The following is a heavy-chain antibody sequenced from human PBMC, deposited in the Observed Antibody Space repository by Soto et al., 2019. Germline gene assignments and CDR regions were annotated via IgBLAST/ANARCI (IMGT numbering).Heavy chain of an antibody. Sequence: QVQLVQSGAEVKKPGASVKVSCKASGYTFTSYDINWVRQATGQGLEWMGWMNPNSGNTGYAQKFQGRVTMTRNTSISTAYMELSSLRSEDTAVYYCARGPLAVTTSWFDPWGQGALVTVSS. D-gene: IGHD4-4*01. J-gene: IGHJ5*02. V-gene: IGHV1-8*01. CDR2: MNPNSGNT. CDR3: ARGPLAVTTSWFDP. CDR1: GYTFTSYD.